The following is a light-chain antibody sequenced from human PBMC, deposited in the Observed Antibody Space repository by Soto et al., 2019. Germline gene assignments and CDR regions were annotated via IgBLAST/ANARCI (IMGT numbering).Light chain of an antibody. V-gene: IGLV2-23*03. J-gene: IGLJ2*01. CDR3: CSYAGSSTVR. Sequence: QSALTQPASVSGSPGQSITISCTGTSSDVGSYNLVSWYQQHPGEAPKLMIYEGSKRPSGVSNRFSGSKSGNTASLTISGLQAEDEADYYCCSYAGSSTVRFGGGTKLTVL. CDR1: SSDVGSYNL. CDR2: EGS.